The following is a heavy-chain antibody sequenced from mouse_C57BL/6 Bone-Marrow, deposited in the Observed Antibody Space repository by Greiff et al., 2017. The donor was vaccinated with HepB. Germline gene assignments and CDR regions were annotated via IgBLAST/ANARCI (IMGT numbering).Heavy chain of an antibody. J-gene: IGHJ1*03. V-gene: IGHV1-53*01. CDR2: INPSNGGT. D-gene: IGHD1-2*01. CDR3: ARMRLLLRPWYFDV. Sequence: QVQLQQPGTELVKPGASVKLSCKASGYTFTSYWMHWVKQRPGQGLEWIGNINPSNGGTNYNEKFKSKATLTVDKSSSTAYMQLSSLTSEDSAVYYCARMRLLLRPWYFDVWGTGTTVTVSS. CDR1: GYTFTSYW.